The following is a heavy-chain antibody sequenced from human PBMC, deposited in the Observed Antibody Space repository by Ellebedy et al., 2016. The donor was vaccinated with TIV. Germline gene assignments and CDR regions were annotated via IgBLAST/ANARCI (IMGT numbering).Heavy chain of an antibody. CDR1: GGSISSYY. D-gene: IGHD6-19*01. V-gene: IGHV4-59*01. J-gene: IGHJ4*02. CDR2: IYYSGST. Sequence: MPSETLSLTCTVSGGSISSYYWSWIRQPPGRGLEWIGYIYYSGSTNYNPSLKSRVTILVDTSKHQFSLKLRSVTAADTAVYYCARYPGVAAHYFDYWGQGTLVTVSS. CDR3: ARYPGVAAHYFDY.